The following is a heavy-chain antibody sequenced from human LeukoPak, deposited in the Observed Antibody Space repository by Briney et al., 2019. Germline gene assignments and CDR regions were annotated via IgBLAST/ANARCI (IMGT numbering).Heavy chain of an antibody. J-gene: IGHJ6*03. CDR3: GGTYYYYYYMDV. V-gene: IGHV3-7*01. D-gene: IGHD3-16*01. CDR2: IKQDGSEK. CDR1: GFTFSSYA. Sequence: GGSLRLSCAASGFTFSSYAMSWVRQAPGKGLEWVANIKQDGSEKYYVDSVKGRFTISRDNAKNSLYLQMNSLRAEDTAVYYCGGTYYYYYYMDVWGKGTTVTVSS.